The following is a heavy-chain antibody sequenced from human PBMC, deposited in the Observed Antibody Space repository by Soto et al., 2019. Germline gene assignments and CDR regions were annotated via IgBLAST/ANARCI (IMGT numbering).Heavy chain of an antibody. J-gene: IGHJ6*02. V-gene: IGHV1-18*01. CDR1: GYTFTSYG. CDR2: ISAYNGNT. Sequence: QVQLVQSGAEVKKPGASVKVSCKASGYTFTSYGISWVRQAPGQGLEWMGWISAYNGNTNYAQKLQGRVTMTTDTATCTAYMGLRSLRSDDTAVYYCAIENRGYCSSTSCYIHYYYGMDVWGQGTTVTVSS. CDR3: AIENRGYCSSTSCYIHYYYGMDV. D-gene: IGHD2-2*01.